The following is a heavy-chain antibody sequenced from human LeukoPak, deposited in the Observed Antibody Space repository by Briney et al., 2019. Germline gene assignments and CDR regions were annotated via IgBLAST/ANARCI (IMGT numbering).Heavy chain of an antibody. CDR1: GGTFSSYA. J-gene: IGHJ3*02. CDR2: IIPIFGTA. V-gene: IGHV1-69*05. Sequence: SVKVSCKASGGTFSSYAISWVRQAPGQGLEWMGRIIPIFGTASYARKFQGRVTITTDESTSTAYMELSSLRSEDTAVYYCAREHYYDSSGYYWGAFDIWGQGTMVTVSS. CDR3: AREHYYDSSGYYWGAFDI. D-gene: IGHD3-22*01.